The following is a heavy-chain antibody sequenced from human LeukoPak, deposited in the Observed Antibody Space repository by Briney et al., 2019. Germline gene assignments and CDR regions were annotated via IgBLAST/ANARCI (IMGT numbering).Heavy chain of an antibody. CDR1: GFTFSSYS. Sequence: GGSLRLSCAASGFTFSSYSMNWVRQAPGKGLEWVSSISSSSSYIYYADSVKGRFTISRDNAKNSLYLQMNSLRAEDTAVYYCARDSRWLVPGYYYYGMDVWGQGTTVTVSS. CDR3: ARDSRWLVPGYYYYGMDV. J-gene: IGHJ6*02. V-gene: IGHV3-21*01. D-gene: IGHD6-19*01. CDR2: ISSSSSYI.